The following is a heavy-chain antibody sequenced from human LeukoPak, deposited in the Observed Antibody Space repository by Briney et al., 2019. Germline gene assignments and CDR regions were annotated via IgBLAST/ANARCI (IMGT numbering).Heavy chain of an antibody. Sequence: ASVKVSCKASGYTFTSYGISWVRQAPGQGLEWMGWISAYNGNTNYAQKLQGRVTITADKSTSTAYMELSSLRSEDTAVYYCARDGRKYYDFWSGYYSLDYWGQGTLVTVSS. CDR1: GYTFTSYG. J-gene: IGHJ4*02. V-gene: IGHV1-18*01. CDR2: ISAYNGNT. CDR3: ARDGRKYYDFWSGYYSLDY. D-gene: IGHD3-3*01.